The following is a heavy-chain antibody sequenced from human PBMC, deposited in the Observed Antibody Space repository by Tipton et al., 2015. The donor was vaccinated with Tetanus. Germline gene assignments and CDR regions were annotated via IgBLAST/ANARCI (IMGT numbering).Heavy chain of an antibody. CDR1: GFSFPGYY. D-gene: IGHD6-6*01. Sequence: QLVQSGAEVRQPGQSLKISCRGFGFSFPGYYIGWVRQLPGKGSEWMGINYVEDSQSIFGQSFGGRVTNSADKSINTVYLQWDSLQTSDAAMYYCVRQFGYYGSSGAFDCWGQGTFVTV. J-gene: IGHJ3*01. CDR2: NYVEDSQS. V-gene: IGHV5-51*01. CDR3: VRQFGYYGSSGAFDC.